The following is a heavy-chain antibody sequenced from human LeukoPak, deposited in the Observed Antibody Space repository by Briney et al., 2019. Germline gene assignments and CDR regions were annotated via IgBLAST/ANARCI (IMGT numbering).Heavy chain of an antibody. D-gene: IGHD6-13*01. CDR1: GGSISSSDYY. Sequence: SETLSLTCTVPGGSISSSDYYWGWIRQPPGKGLEWIGSIYYGGSTYYSPSLKSRVTISVDTSKNQFSLRLSSVTAADTALYYCARQGIAAAGYFDYWGQGSLVTVSS. J-gene: IGHJ4*02. CDR3: ARQGIAAAGYFDY. CDR2: IYYGGST. V-gene: IGHV4-39*01.